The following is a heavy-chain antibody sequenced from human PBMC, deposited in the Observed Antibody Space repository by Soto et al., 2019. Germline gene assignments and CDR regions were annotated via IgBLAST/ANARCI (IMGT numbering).Heavy chain of an antibody. V-gene: IGHV2-26*01. J-gene: IGHJ4*02. CDR2: IFSNDEK. CDR1: GFSLSIAGMG. D-gene: IGHD1-26*01. CDR3: ARMRQRRAWERCDF. Sequence: QVTLKESGPVLLKPTETLTLTCTVSGFSLSIAGMGVSWVRQPPGKALEWLAHIFSNDEKSYNTSLKSRLTISKYSSKGQLDLTITNMDPLDTATYYGARMRQRRAWERCDFWGQGTLVTVSS.